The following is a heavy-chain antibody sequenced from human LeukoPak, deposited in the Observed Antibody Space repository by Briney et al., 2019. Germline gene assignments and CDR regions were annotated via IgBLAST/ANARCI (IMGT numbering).Heavy chain of an antibody. Sequence: PSETLSLTCAVYGESFSGYFWSWISQSPGKGLEWIGEINHSGSTNYNPSLKSRVTISVDTSKNQFSLKLSSVTAADTAVYYCARGVYSKGIAAAGRKPYYYYGMDVWGQGTTVTVSS. CDR2: INHSGST. V-gene: IGHV4-34*01. CDR1: GESFSGYF. J-gene: IGHJ6*02. D-gene: IGHD6-13*01. CDR3: ARGVYSKGIAAAGRKPYYYYGMDV.